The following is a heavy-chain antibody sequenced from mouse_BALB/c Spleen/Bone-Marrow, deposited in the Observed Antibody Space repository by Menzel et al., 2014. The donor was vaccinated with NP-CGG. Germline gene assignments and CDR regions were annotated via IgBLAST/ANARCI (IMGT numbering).Heavy chain of an antibody. V-gene: IGHV5-12-2*01. CDR2: ISNGGGST. CDR1: GFTFXSYT. CDR3: ARRAGAY. Sequence: VHLVESGGGLVQPGGSLKLSCAASGFTFXSYTMSWVRQTPEKRLEWVAYISNGGGSTYYPDTVKGRFTISRDNAKNTLYLQMSSLKSEDTAMYYCARRAGAYWGQGTLVTVSA. D-gene: IGHD3-3*01. J-gene: IGHJ3*01.